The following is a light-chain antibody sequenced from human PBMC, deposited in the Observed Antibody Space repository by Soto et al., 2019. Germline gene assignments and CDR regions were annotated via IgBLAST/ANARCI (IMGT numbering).Light chain of an antibody. CDR1: QSISSY. J-gene: IGKJ5*01. Sequence: DIQMTQSPSSLSASVGDRVTITCRASQSISSYLNWYQQKPGKAPKLLIYAASSLQSGVPSRFSGSGSGTDFTLTISSLQPEDFATYYCQQSDSTPPITFGQGTRLRLN. CDR2: AAS. CDR3: QQSDSTPPIT. V-gene: IGKV1-39*01.